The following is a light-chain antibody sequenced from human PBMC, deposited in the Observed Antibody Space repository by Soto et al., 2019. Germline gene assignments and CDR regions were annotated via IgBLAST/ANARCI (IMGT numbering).Light chain of an antibody. CDR2: EVN. V-gene: IGLV2-8*01. J-gene: IGLJ3*02. CDR3: SSFAGSNNVV. CDR1: SSDVGGYNY. Sequence: QSALTQPPSASGSPGQSVTISCTGTSSDVGGYNYVSWYQQHPGKAPKLMIYEVNKRPSGVPDRFSGSKSGNTASLTVSGLQAEDEGDYHCSSFAGSNNVVFGGGTKVTVL.